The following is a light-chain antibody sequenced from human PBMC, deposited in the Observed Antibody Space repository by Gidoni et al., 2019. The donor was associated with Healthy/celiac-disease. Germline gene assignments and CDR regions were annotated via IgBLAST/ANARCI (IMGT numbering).Light chain of an antibody. CDR3: QQSYSTPPT. V-gene: IGKV1-39*01. J-gene: IGKJ1*01. CDR2: AAS. Sequence: DIQMTQSPSSRSASVGDRVTITCRASQSISSYLNWYQQKPGKDPKLLIYAASSLQSGVPSRFSGSGSGTDFTLTIRSLQPEDFATYYCQQSYSTPPTFGQXTKVDIK. CDR1: QSISSY.